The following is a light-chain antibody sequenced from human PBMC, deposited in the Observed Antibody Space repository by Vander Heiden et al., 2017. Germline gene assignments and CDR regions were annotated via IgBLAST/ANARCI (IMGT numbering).Light chain of an antibody. CDR2: AAS. J-gene: IGKJ1*01. CDR3: QQSYSSPPWT. V-gene: IGKV1-39*01. CDR1: QSISAY. Sequence: DIHITQSPFSLSASVGDRVTISCRASQSISAYLNWYQQKPGKAPKLLIYAASTLQFGVPSRFSGSGSGTDFTLTISSLQPEDFATYYCQQSYSSPPWTCGQGTKVEMK.